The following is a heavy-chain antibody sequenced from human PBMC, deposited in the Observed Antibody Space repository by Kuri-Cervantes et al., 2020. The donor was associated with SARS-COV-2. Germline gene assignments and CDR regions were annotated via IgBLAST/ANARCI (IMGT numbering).Heavy chain of an antibody. CDR2: ISYDGSNK. Sequence: GESLKISCAASGFTFSGYAMHWVRQAPGKGLEWVAVISYDGSNKYYADSVKGRFTISRDNSKNTLYLQMNSLSAEDTAVYYFARDITMVRGAYFDYWGQGTLVTVSS. J-gene: IGHJ4*02. CDR1: GFTFSGYA. D-gene: IGHD3-10*01. CDR3: ARDITMVRGAYFDY. V-gene: IGHV3-30-3*01.